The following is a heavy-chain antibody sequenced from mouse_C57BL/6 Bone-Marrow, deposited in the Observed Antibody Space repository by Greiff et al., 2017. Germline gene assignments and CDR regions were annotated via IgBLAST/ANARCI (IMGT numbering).Heavy chain of an antibody. V-gene: IGHV1-69*01. CDR3: ARDGNGFYYAMDY. CDR2: IDPSDSYT. D-gene: IGHD1-1*01. J-gene: IGHJ4*01. Sequence: VQLQQPGAELVMPGASVKLSCKASGYTFTSYWMHWVKQRPGQGLEWIGEIDPSDSYTNYNQKFKGKSTLTVDKSSSTAYMQLSSLTSEDSAVYYCARDGNGFYYAMDYWGQGTSVTGSS. CDR1: GYTFTSYW.